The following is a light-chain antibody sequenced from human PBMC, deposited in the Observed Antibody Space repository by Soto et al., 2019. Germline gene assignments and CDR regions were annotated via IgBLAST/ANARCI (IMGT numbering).Light chain of an antibody. V-gene: IGLV2-14*01. CDR1: SSAVGGYNY. CDR3: SSYTSSSSLRV. Sequence: QSALTQPASVSGSPGQSITISCTGTSSAVGGYNYVSCYQQHPGKAPKLMIYEVSNRPSGVSNRFSGSKSGNTASLTISGLQAEDEADYYCSSYTSSSSLRVFGTGTKLTVL. J-gene: IGLJ1*01. CDR2: EVS.